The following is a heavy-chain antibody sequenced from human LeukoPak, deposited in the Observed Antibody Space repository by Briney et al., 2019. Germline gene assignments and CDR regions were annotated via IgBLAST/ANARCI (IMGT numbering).Heavy chain of an antibody. V-gene: IGHV5-51*01. D-gene: IGHD1-26*01. J-gene: IGHJ4*02. CDR2: IYTGDSDT. Sequence: GESLKISCKGSGYSFTSYWIGWVRQMPGKGLEWMGIIYTGDSDTRYSPSFQGQVTISADKSISTAYLQWSSLKASDTAMYYCARLPYSGSYLAPFDCWGQGTLVTVSS. CDR1: GYSFTSYW. CDR3: ARLPYSGSYLAPFDC.